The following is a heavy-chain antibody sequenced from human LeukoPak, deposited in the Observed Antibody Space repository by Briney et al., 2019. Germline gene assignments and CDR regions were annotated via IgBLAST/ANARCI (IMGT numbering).Heavy chain of an antibody. CDR2: IRYDGSNK. J-gene: IGHJ6*03. Sequence: PGGSLRLSCAASGFTFSNAWMSWVRQAPGKGLEWVAFIRYDGSNKYYADSVKGRFTISRDNSKNTLYLQMNSLRAEGTAVYYCAKDGGGYYPSYYYYMDVWGKGTTVTISS. D-gene: IGHD3-22*01. CDR1: GFTFSNAW. V-gene: IGHV3-30*02. CDR3: AKDGGGYYPSYYYYMDV.